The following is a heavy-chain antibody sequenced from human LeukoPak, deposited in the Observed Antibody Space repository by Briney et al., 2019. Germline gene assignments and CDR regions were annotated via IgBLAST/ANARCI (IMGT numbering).Heavy chain of an antibody. CDR2: IKSETDGGTT. D-gene: IGHD1-26*01. J-gene: IGHJ4*02. CDR1: GFTFNNAW. CDR3: TTDTRWEILRNF. Sequence: PGGSLRLSCAASGFTFNNAWMSWFGQAPGKGLEWIGRIKSETDGGTTDYAAPVKGRFTISRDDSKNTLYLQMNSLKTEDTAVYYCTTDTRWEILRNFWGQGTLVTVSS. V-gene: IGHV3-15*01.